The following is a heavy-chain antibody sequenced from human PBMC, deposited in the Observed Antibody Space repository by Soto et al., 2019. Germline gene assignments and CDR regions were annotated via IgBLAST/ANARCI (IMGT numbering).Heavy chain of an antibody. V-gene: IGHV3-23*01. CDR2: ISGSGGST. CDR3: AKDCLRMNYYDSSGYYTLDY. D-gene: IGHD3-22*01. J-gene: IGHJ4*02. Sequence: EVQLLESGGGLVQPGGSLRLSCAASGFTFSSYAMSWVRQAPGKGLEWVSAISGSGGSTYYADSVKGRFTISRDNSKNTLYLKMNSLRAEDTAVYYCAKDCLRMNYYDSSGYYTLDYWGQGTLVTVSS. CDR1: GFTFSSYA.